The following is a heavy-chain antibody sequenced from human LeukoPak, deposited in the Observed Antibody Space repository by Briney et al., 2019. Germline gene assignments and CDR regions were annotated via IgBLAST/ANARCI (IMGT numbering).Heavy chain of an antibody. Sequence: SETLSLPCAVYGGSFSGYYWSWIRQPPGKALEGIGEINHSGSTNYNPPLKSRVTIPVDTSKNQFYMKLSSVTAADAAVYECARLPRGDYDSSVVDYWGQGTLVTVSS. CDR1: GGSFSGYY. D-gene: IGHD3-22*01. J-gene: IGHJ4*02. CDR3: ARLPRGDYDSSVVDY. CDR2: INHSGST. V-gene: IGHV4-34*01.